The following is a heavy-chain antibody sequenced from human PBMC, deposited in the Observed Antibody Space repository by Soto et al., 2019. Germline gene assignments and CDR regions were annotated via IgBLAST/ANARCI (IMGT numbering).Heavy chain of an antibody. CDR3: ATKPERRAAAGTDY. CDR1: GFTFSSYA. CDR2: ISGSGGST. V-gene: IGHV3-23*01. Sequence: EVQLLESGGGLVQPGGSLRLSCAASGFTFSSYAMSWVRQAPGKGLEWVSAISGSGGSTYYADSVKGRFTISRDNSKNTLYLQMNSLRAEDMAVYYCATKPERRAAAGTDYWGQGTLVTVSS. D-gene: IGHD6-13*01. J-gene: IGHJ4*02.